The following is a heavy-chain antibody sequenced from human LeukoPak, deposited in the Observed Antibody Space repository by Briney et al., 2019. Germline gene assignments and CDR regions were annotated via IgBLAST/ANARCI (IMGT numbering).Heavy chain of an antibody. CDR1: GFTLTDY. CDR2: IKPNSGET. D-gene: IGHD2-2*01. V-gene: IGHV1-2*02. Sequence: ASVKVCCKSSGFTLTDYIHWVRQDPRQGVQGMGWIKPNSGETDDAQTFQGRVTITTDTSISTVYMELSSLRSDDTAVYYCARADSVPAGDYHYWYMDVWGKGTTVTVSS. CDR3: ARADSVPAGDYHYWYMDV. J-gene: IGHJ6*03.